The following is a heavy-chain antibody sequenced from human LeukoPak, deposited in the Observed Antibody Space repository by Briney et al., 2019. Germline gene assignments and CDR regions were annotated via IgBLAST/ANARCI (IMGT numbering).Heavy chain of an antibody. Sequence: GGSLRLSCAASGSTFSSYGMHWVRQAPGKGLEWVAVISYDGSNKYYADSVKGRFTISRDNSKNTLYLQMNSLRAEDTAVYYCARVKSSGWYFNYWGQGTLVTASS. D-gene: IGHD6-19*01. V-gene: IGHV3-30*03. CDR3: ARVKSSGWYFNY. CDR1: GSTFSSYG. J-gene: IGHJ4*02. CDR2: ISYDGSNK.